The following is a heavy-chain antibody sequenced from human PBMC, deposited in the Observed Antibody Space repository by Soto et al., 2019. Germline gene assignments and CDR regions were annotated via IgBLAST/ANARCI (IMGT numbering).Heavy chain of an antibody. Sequence: GESLKISCTGSGYSFTIYWIGWVRQMPGKGLEWMWIIYPGDSDTRYSPSFQGQVTISADKSISTAYLQWSSLKASDTAMYYCARRGYYYDSSGYYPAAIDYWGQGTLVTFSS. D-gene: IGHD3-22*01. CDR2: IYPGDSDT. CDR3: ARRGYYYDSSGYYPAAIDY. V-gene: IGHV5-51*01. CDR1: GYSFTIYW. J-gene: IGHJ4*02.